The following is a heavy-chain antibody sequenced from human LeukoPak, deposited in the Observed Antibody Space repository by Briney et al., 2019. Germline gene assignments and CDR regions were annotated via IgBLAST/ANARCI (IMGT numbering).Heavy chain of an antibody. CDR2: ISYDGSNK. J-gene: IGHJ4*02. Sequence: GGSLRLSCAASGFTFSSYGMHWVRQAPGKGLEWVAVISYDGSNKYYADSVKGRFTISRDNSKNTLYLQMNSLRAEDTAVYYCAKELGATPTHWGQGTLVTVSS. V-gene: IGHV3-30*18. CDR1: GFTFSSYG. CDR3: AKELGATPTH. D-gene: IGHD1-26*01.